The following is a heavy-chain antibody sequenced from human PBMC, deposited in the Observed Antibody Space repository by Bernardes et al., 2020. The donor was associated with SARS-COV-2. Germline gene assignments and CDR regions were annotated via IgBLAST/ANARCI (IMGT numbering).Heavy chain of an antibody. J-gene: IGHJ3*01. V-gene: IGHV4-31*03. CDR1: GGSISGGGYY. CDR2: IFYSGST. D-gene: IGHD3-16*01. CDR3: ARVKEIWGQAFDV. Sequence: LSLTCTVPGGSISGGGYYWSWVRQHPGKGLEWIGYIFYSGSTFYNPYLKSRVTISVDTSKIQFSLKLTSVTAADTAVYYCARVKEIWGQAFDVWGQGTMVTVSS.